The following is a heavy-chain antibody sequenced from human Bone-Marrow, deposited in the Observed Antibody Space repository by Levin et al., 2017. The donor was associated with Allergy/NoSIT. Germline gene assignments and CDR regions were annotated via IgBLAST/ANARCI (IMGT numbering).Heavy chain of an antibody. Sequence: GESLKISCVASGLTITNYAMNWVRQAPGKGLEWVSSISSDSVYTHYADSVTGRFTISRDNAKNTLYLQMDSLRTEDTSVYYCARSPLVINGGPRYFDPWGQGTLVTVSS. D-gene: IGHD3-16*02. J-gene: IGHJ5*02. CDR2: ISSDSVYT. V-gene: IGHV3-21*06. CDR1: GLTITNYA. CDR3: ARSPLVINGGPRYFDP.